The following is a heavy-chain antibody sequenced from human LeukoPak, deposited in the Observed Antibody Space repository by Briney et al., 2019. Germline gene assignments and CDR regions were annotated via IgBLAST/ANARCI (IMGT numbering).Heavy chain of an antibody. CDR2: INPSGGST. V-gene: IGHV1-46*01. Sequence: ASVKVSCKASGYTFTSYYMHWVRQAPGQGLELVGIINPSGGSTSYAQKFQGRVTMTRDTSTSTVYMELSSLRSEDTAVYYCARDGPRGYSYGYNAFDIWGQGTMVTVSS. CDR3: ARDGPRGYSYGYNAFDI. D-gene: IGHD5-18*01. J-gene: IGHJ3*02. CDR1: GYTFTSYY.